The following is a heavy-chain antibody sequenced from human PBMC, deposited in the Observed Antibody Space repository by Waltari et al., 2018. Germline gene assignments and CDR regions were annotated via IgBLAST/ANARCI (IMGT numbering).Heavy chain of an antibody. CDR1: GGSISSSSYY. V-gene: IGHV4-39*07. CDR3: ARDPYYYYGMDV. CDR2: IYYSGST. Sequence: QLQLQESGPGLVKPSETLSLTCTVSGGSISSSSYYWGWIRQPPGKGLEWIGSIYYSGSTYYNPALKSRVTISVDTSKNQFSLKLSSVTAADTAVYYCARDPYYYYGMDVWGQGTTVTVSS. J-gene: IGHJ6*02.